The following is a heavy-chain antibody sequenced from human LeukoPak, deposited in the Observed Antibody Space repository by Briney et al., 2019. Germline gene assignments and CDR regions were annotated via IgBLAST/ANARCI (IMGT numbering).Heavy chain of an antibody. CDR1: GYTLTELS. V-gene: IGHV1-24*01. CDR3: ATGLWLPEDY. J-gene: IGHJ4*02. CDR2: FDPEDGET. D-gene: IGHD2-21*01. Sequence: AASVTVSCTVSGYTLTELSMHWVRQAPGKGLEWMGGFDPEDGETIYAQKFQGRVTMTEDTSTDTAYMELSSLRSEDTAVYYCATGLWLPEDYWGQGTLVTVSS.